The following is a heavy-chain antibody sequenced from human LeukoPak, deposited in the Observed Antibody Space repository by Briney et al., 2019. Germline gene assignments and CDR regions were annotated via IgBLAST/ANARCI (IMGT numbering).Heavy chain of an antibody. D-gene: IGHD6-13*01. CDR1: GFTFSSYA. Sequence: GGSLRLSCAASGFTFSSYAMSWVRQAPGKGLEWVSAISGSGGSTYYADSVKGRFTISRDSSKNTLYLQMNSLRAEDTAVYYCAKDFDSSSWYYYYGMDVWGQGTTVTVSS. CDR3: AKDFDSSSWYYYYGMDV. V-gene: IGHV3-23*01. CDR2: ISGSGGST. J-gene: IGHJ6*02.